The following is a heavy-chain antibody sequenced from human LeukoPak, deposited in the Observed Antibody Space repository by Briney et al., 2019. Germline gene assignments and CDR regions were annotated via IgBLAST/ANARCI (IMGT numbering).Heavy chain of an antibody. CDR2: IFYSGST. CDR3: ARRGITYSTSYFDS. D-gene: IGHD2-2*01. CDR1: GASISSSSF. Sequence: PSETLPLTCTVSGASISSSSFWGWIRRPPGRGLEWIGHIFYSGSTYHNPSLKSRVTLSVDTSDNQFSLKLSSVTATDTAIYYCARRGITYSTSYFDSWGQGVLVTVSP. J-gene: IGHJ4*02. V-gene: IGHV4-39*01.